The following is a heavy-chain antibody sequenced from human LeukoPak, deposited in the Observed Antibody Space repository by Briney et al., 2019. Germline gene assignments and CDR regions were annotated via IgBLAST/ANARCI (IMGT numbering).Heavy chain of an antibody. J-gene: IGHJ1*01. Sequence: ASVKVSCKASGYTFTNYGISWVRQAPGQGLEWMGWINPNSGGTNYAQKFQGRVTMTRDTSISTAYMELSRLRSDDTAVYYCARDGGGYSYGLAEYFQHWGQGTLVTVSS. CDR2: INPNSGGT. D-gene: IGHD5-18*01. V-gene: IGHV1-2*02. CDR1: GYTFTNYG. CDR3: ARDGGGYSYGLAEYFQH.